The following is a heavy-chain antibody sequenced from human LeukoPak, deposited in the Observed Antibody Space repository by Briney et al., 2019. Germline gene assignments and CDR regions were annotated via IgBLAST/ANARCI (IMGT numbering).Heavy chain of an antibody. V-gene: IGHV6-1*01. CDR2: TYYRSKWYN. CDR1: GDSVSSNSAA. D-gene: IGHD6-6*01. J-gene: IGHJ4*02. Sequence: SQTLSLTCAISGDSVSSNSAAWNWIRQSPSRGLEWLGRTYYRSKWYNDYAVSVKSRITINPDTSKNQFSLQLNSVTPEDTAVYYCARVPLLIAARPGKPGFDYWGQGTLVTVSS. CDR3: ARVPLLIAARPGKPGFDY.